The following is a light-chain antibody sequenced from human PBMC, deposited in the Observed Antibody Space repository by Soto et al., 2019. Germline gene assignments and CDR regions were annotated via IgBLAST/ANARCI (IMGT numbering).Light chain of an antibody. CDR1: NSDVANYDY. CDR2: EVT. CDR3: CSHTISGAPV. Sequence: QSVLTQPASVSGSPGQSITLSCTGANSDVANYDYVSWYRQYPGLAPQVIISEVTNRPSVISDRFSGSKSANTAYLTISGLQAEDEADYYCCSHTISGAPVFGGRTKVTVL. J-gene: IGLJ2*01. V-gene: IGLV2-14*01.